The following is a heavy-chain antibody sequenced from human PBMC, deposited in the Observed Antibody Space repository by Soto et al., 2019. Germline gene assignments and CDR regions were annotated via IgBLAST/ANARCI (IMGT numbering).Heavy chain of an antibody. V-gene: IGHV1-69*13. D-gene: IGHD1-1*01. J-gene: IGHJ6*02. CDR2: IIPIFGTA. Sequence: SVKVSCKASGGTFSSYAISWVRQAPGQGLEWMGGIIPIFGTANYAQKFQGRVTITADESTSTAYMELSSLRSEDTAVYYCARDLDGGRGMGIHFYYYGVDAWGQGTTVTVYS. CDR3: ARDLDGGRGMGIHFYYYGVDA. CDR1: GGTFSSYA.